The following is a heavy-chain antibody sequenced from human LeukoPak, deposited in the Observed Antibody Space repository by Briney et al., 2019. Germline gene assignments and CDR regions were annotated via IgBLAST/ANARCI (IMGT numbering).Heavy chain of an antibody. V-gene: IGHV3-23*01. D-gene: IGHD2-21*02. Sequence: GGSLRLSCAAPGFTFSSYAMSWVRQAPGMGLEWVSAISGSGGSTYYADSVKGRFTISRDNSKNTLYLQMNSLRAEDTAVYYCAKDLWDGDLDYFDYWGQGTLVTVSS. CDR1: GFTFSSYA. J-gene: IGHJ4*02. CDR3: AKDLWDGDLDYFDY. CDR2: ISGSGGST.